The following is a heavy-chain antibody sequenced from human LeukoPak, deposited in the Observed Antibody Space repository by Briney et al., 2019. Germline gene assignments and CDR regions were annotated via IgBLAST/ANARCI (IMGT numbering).Heavy chain of an antibody. CDR2: ISSSGSSR. CDR3: ARYSYDSSGYYYDS. CDR1: GFNFNCYE. J-gene: IGHJ5*01. Sequence: GGSLRLSCAASGFNFNCYEMSWVRQAPGKGLEWVSYISSSGSSRYYTDSVKGRFTISRDNAKNSLYLHLNILRAEDTAVYYCARYSYDSSGYYYDSWGQGTLVTVSS. V-gene: IGHV3-48*03. D-gene: IGHD3-22*01.